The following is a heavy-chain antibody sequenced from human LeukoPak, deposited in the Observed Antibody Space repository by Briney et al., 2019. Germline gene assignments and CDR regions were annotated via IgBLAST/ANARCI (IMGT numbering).Heavy chain of an antibody. CDR1: GFSFDDYA. V-gene: IGHV3-9*01. CDR2: INWNGGSV. Sequence: GGSLRLSCVASGFSFDDYAMHWVRQAPGKGLEWVSGINWNGGSVGYADSVKGRFTISRDNAKNSLYLQMNSLRAEDTALYYCAKNVYNYYDTSGYYSWGQGTQVTVSS. J-gene: IGHJ4*02. CDR3: AKNVYNYYDTSGYYS. D-gene: IGHD3-22*01.